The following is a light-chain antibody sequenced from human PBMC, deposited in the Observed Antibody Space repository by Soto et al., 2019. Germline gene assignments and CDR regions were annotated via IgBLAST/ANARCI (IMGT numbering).Light chain of an antibody. CDR2: GAS. V-gene: IGKV3-20*01. Sequence: EIVLTQSPGTLPLSPGERATLSCRASQSVDSSYLAWYQQKPGQAPRLLISGASSRATGIPDRFSGSGSGTDFTLTISRREPEDFAVYYCQQYGSSPYTFGQGTKLEIK. CDR3: QQYGSSPYT. CDR1: QSVDSSY. J-gene: IGKJ2*01.